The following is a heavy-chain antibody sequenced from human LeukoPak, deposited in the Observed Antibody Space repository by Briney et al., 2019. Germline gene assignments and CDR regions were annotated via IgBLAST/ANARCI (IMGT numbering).Heavy chain of an antibody. CDR2: ISGSGGST. V-gene: IGHV3-23*01. J-gene: IGHJ4*02. CDR3: AKDAVQYDSSGYYDY. Sequence: GRSLRLSCAASGFTFSSYGMHWVRQAPGKGLEWVSAISGSGGSTYYADSVKGRFTISRDNSKNTLYLQMNSLRAEDTAVYYCAKDAVQYDSSGYYDYWGQGTLVTVSS. D-gene: IGHD3-22*01. CDR1: GFTFSSYG.